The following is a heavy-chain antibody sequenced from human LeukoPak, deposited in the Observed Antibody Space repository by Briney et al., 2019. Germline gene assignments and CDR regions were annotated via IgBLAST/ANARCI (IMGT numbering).Heavy chain of an antibody. D-gene: IGHD2-15*01. J-gene: IGHJ4*02. CDR3: ARDCAYCSGGSCPTDY. Sequence: GGSLRLSCAASGFTFSTYSMHWVRQAPGKGLEWVAVIWYDGSNKYYADSVKGRFTISRDNSKNTLYLQMNSLRAEDTAVYYCARDCAYCSGGSCPTDYWGQGTLVTASS. V-gene: IGHV3-33*08. CDR2: IWYDGSNK. CDR1: GFTFSTYS.